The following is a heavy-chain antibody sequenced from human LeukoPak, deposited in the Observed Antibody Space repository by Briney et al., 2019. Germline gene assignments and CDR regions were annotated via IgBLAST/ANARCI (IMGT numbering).Heavy chain of an antibody. J-gene: IGHJ6*04. V-gene: IGHV3-48*04. CDR2: ISSSGSTI. Sequence: GGSLRLSCAASGFTFSSYGMHWVRQAPGKGLEWVSYISSSGSTIYYADSVKGRFTISRDSAKNSLYLQMNSLGAEDTAVYYCAELGITMIGGVWGKGTTVTISS. D-gene: IGHD3-10*02. CDR3: AELGITMIGGV. CDR1: GFTFSSYG.